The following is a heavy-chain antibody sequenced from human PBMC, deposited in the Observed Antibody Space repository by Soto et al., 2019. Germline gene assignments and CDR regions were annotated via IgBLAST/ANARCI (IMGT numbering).Heavy chain of an antibody. CDR3: ASVDGAPTMTGDYYYYGLDV. J-gene: IGHJ6*02. CDR2: IHYSGTA. V-gene: IGHV4-59*11. D-gene: IGHD4-17*01. CDR1: GVSIKSHY. Sequence: PSETLSLTCNVSGVSIKSHYWAWIRQPPGKGLEWIGHIHYSGTAGYSPSLKSRVTLSVLRAENQISLRLTSVTAADTAVYFCASVDGAPTMTGDYYYYGLDVWGQGTTVTVSS.